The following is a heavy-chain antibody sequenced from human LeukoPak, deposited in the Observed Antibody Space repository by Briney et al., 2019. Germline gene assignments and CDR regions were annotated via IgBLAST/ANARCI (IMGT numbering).Heavy chain of an antibody. CDR3: ATGNYYAFGH. D-gene: IGHD3-10*01. Sequence: GGSLRLSCAASGFAFNKYWMHWVRQTPGKGLVWVSRINGDGSTTIYAVSVKGGFTISRDNAKNTLYLQMSSLRAEDTAVYYCATGNYYAFGHWGQGTLVTVSS. V-gene: IGHV3-74*01. CDR1: GFAFNKYW. CDR2: INGDGSTT. J-gene: IGHJ4*02.